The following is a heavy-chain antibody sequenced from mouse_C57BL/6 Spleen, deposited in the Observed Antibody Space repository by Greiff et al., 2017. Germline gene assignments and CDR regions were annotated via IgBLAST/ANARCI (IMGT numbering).Heavy chain of an antibody. CDR2: INPNNGGT. V-gene: IGHV1-22*01. CDR3: ARHRDFYAMDD. D-gene: IGHD2-14*01. Sequence: EVQLQQSGPELVKPGASVKMSCKASGYTFPDYNMHWVKQSHGKSLEWIGYINPNNGGTSYNQKFKGKATLTVNKSSSTAYMGLRSLTSEESAVXYCARHRDFYAMDDWGQGTSVTVSS. CDR1: GYTFPDYN. J-gene: IGHJ4*01.